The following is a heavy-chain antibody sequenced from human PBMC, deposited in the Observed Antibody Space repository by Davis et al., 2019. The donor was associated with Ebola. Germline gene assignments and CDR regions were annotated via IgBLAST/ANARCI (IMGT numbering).Heavy chain of an antibody. CDR1: GFTFSSYA. J-gene: IGHJ4*02. V-gene: IGHV3-30-3*01. Sequence: GESLKISCAASGFTFSSYAMHWVRQAPGKGLEWVAVISYDGSNKYYADSVKGRFTISRDNAKNSLYLQMNSLRAEDTAVYYCARDFTGLLWFGEYWGQGTLVTVSS. CDR3: ARDFTGLLWFGEY. CDR2: ISYDGSNK. D-gene: IGHD3-10*01.